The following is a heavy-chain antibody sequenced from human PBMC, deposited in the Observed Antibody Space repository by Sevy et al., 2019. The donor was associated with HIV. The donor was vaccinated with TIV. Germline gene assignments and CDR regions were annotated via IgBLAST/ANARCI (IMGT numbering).Heavy chain of an antibody. CDR1: GFTFSDYS. CDR3: ALERLSSNVAEYFQN. CDR2: ISYDGSNK. D-gene: IGHD1-1*01. Sequence: GGSLRLSCAASGFTFSDYSMHWVRQAPGKGLEWVATISYDGSNKHYADSVKGRFTLSRDNSKNSLFLQMNSLSAEHTAVYYCALERLSSNVAEYFQNWGQGTLVTVSS. J-gene: IGHJ1*01. V-gene: IGHV3-30-3*01.